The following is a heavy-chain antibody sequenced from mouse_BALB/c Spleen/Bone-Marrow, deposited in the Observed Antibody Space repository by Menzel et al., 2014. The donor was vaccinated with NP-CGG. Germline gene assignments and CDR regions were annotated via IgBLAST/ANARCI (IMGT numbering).Heavy chain of an antibody. V-gene: IGHV14-3*02. CDR2: IDPANGNT. D-gene: IGHD2-14*01. CDR3: ADYRYGWYFDV. J-gene: IGHJ1*01. Sequence: DVHLVESGAELVKPGASARLSCTASGFNIKDTYMHWVKQRPEQGLEWIGRIDPANGNTKYDPKFQGKATITADTSSNTAYLQLSSLTSEDTAVYYCADYRYGWYFDVWGAGTTVTVSS. CDR1: GFNIKDTY.